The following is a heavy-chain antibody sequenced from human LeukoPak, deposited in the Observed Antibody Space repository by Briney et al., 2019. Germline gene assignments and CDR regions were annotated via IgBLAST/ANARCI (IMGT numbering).Heavy chain of an antibody. J-gene: IGHJ6*02. D-gene: IGHD6-6*01. CDR2: INHSGST. V-gene: IGHV4-34*01. CDR1: GGSFSGYY. Sequence: SETLSLTCAVYGGSFSGYYWSWIRQPPGKGLEWIGEINHSGSTNYNPSLKSRVTISVDTSKNQFSLKLSSVTAADTAVYYCGALAEYGMDVWGQGTTVTVSS. CDR3: GALAEYGMDV.